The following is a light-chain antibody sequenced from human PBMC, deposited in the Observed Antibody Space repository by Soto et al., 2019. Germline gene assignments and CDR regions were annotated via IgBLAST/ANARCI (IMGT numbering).Light chain of an antibody. CDR2: DAS. Sequence: EIVMTQSPATLSLSPGERATLSCGASQSVSSSYLAWYQQKPGLAPRLLIYDASSRATGIPDRFSDSGSGTDFTLTISRLEPEDFAVYYCQQYGSSPFGGGTKVEIK. V-gene: IGKV3D-20*01. CDR1: QSVSSSY. J-gene: IGKJ4*01. CDR3: QQYGSSP.